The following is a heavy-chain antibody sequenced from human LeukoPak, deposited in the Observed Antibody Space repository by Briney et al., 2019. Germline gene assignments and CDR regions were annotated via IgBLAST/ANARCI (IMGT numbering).Heavy chain of an antibody. CDR3: ARDSYYDSSGYSQNLDY. V-gene: IGHV3-21*01. CDR1: GFTFSSYS. D-gene: IGHD3-22*01. CDR2: ISSSSSYI. Sequence: GGSLRLSCAASGFTFSSYSMNWVRQAPGKGPEWVSSISSSSSYINYADSVRGRFTISRDNAKNSLYLQMNSLRAEDTAVYYCARDSYYDSSGYSQNLDYWGQGTLVTVSS. J-gene: IGHJ4*02.